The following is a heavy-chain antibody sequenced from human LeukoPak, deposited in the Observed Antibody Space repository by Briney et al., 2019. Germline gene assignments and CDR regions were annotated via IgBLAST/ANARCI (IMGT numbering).Heavy chain of an antibody. Sequence: PGGTLRLSCAASGFTLNSYWMSWVRQAPRKGLEWVANIKQDGSEKYYVDSVKGRFTISRDNAKNSLYLQMNNLRAGDTAVYYFAXXXPERGYSYGPLDNYFDYWGQGILVTVSS. J-gene: IGHJ4*02. D-gene: IGHD5-18*01. CDR3: AXXXPERGYSYGPLDNYFDY. CDR1: GFTLNSYW. V-gene: IGHV3-7*01. CDR2: IKQDGSEK.